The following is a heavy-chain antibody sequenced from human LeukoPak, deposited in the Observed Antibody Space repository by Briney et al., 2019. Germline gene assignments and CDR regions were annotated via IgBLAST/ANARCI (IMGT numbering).Heavy chain of an antibody. V-gene: IGHV1-8*01. CDR3: ARVGDYYNWFDP. Sequence: ASVKVSCKASGYTFTSYGINWVRQATGQGLEWMGWMNPNSGNTGYAQKFQGRVTMTRNTSISTAYMELSSLRSEDTAVYYCARVGDYYNWFDPWGQGTLVIVSS. J-gene: IGHJ5*02. CDR2: MNPNSGNT. CDR1: GYTFTSYG. D-gene: IGHD4-17*01.